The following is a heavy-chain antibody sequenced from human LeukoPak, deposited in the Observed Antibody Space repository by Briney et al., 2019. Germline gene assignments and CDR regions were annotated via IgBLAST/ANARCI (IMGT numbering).Heavy chain of an antibody. CDR2: ISSGSIHI. D-gene: IGHD3-3*01. CDR1: GFTLSSYA. J-gene: IGHJ4*02. Sequence: PGGSLRLSCAASGFTLSSYAFNWVRQAPGGGLEWVSSISSGSIHIYYGDSVKGRFTISRDKAKNSLFLEMNSLRAEDTAVYYFARVPSFWSGYYADYRGRGTLVTVSS. CDR3: ARVPSFWSGYYADY. V-gene: IGHV3-21*01.